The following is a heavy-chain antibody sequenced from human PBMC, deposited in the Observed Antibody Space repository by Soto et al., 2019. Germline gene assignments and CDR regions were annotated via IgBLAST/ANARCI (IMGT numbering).Heavy chain of an antibody. J-gene: IGHJ4*02. V-gene: IGHV1-18*01. D-gene: IGHD3-22*01. CDR3: ARDNHYYHRSGYYVDF. CDR2: ISAYNGNT. CDR1: GYTFTSYG. Sequence: GASVKVSCKASGYTFTSYGISWVRQAPGHGLEWMGWISAYNGNTNYAQKLQGRVTMTTDTSTSTAYMELRSLRSDDTAVYYCARDNHYYHRSGYYVDFWGQGTLVTLSS.